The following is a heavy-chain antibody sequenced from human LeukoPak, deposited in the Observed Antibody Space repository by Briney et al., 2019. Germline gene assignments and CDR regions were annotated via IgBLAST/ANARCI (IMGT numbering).Heavy chain of an antibody. CDR2: ISYDGSNK. CDR1: GFILNNYG. Sequence: PGRSLRLSCAASGFILNNYGMHWVRQAPGKGLEWVALISYDGSNKYYVDSVKGRFTISRDNSKNTLYLQMNSLRAEDTAVYYCAKGLRFDPWGQGTLVTVSS. CDR3: AKGLRFDP. J-gene: IGHJ5*02. V-gene: IGHV3-30*18.